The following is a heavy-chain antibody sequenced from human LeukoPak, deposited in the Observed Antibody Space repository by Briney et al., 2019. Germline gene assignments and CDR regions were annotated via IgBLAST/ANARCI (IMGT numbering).Heavy chain of an antibody. CDR3: ARAPYYDSSGQVDY. CDR1: GGSFSGYY. CDR2: INHSGRT. J-gene: IGHJ4*02. V-gene: IGHV4-34*01. Sequence: AETLSLTCAVYGGSFSGYYWSWIRQPPGKGLEWIGEINHSGRTNYNPSLKSRVTISVDTSKNQFSLKLSSVTAADTAVYYCARAPYYDSSGQVDYWGQGTLVTVSS. D-gene: IGHD3-22*01.